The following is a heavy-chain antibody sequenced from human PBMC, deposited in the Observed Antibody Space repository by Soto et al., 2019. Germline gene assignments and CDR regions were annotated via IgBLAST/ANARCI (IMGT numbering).Heavy chain of an antibody. CDR1: GFTFSSYW. Sequence: GGSLRLSCAASGFTFSSYWMHWVRQAPGKGLVWVSRINSDGSSTSYADSVKGRFTISRDNAKNTLYLQMNSLRAEDTAVYYFARAPAKGPTRHGMAVWGPGTTVPVSS. J-gene: IGHJ6*02. CDR2: INSDGSST. V-gene: IGHV3-74*01. CDR3: ARAPAKGPTRHGMAV.